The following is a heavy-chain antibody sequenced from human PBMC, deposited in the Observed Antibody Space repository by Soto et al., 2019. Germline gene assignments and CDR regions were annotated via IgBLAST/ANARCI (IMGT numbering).Heavy chain of an antibody. CDR2: IIPIFCTA. J-gene: IGHJ6*02. CDR3: ARTPEAAKFSYYGMDV. V-gene: IGHV1-69*01. CDR1: GGTFSSYA. Sequence: QVQLVQSGAEVKKPGSSVKVSCKASGGTFSSYAISWVRQAPGQGLEWMGGIIPIFCTANYAQKFQGRVTITADESTSTAYMELSSLRSEDTAVYYCARTPEAAKFSYYGMDVWGQGTTVTVSS. D-gene: IGHD2-15*01.